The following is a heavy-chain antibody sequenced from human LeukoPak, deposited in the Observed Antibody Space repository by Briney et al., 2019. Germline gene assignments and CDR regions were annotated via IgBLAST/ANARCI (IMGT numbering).Heavy chain of an antibody. CDR1: GYTFTGYY. V-gene: IGHV1-2*04. J-gene: IGHJ4*02. CDR2: INPNSGDT. CDR3: TRGYFDY. Sequence: ASVKVSCKAFGYTFTGYYIHWVRQAPGQGLEWMGWINPNSGDTNYAQKFQGWVTMTRDMSISTVYMELNRLRSDDTAVYYCTRGYFDYWGRGTLVTVSS.